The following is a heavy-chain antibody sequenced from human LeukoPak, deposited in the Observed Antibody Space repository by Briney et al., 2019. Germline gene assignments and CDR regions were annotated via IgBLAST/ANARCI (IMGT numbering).Heavy chain of an antibody. Sequence: SETVSLTCTVSGSSISSGYYWGWIRQPPGKGLEWIGSVYHSGNTYYSPSLKSRVSISVDTSKIQFSLKLSSVTAADTAVYYCARGQVAAGTGSYYYYGMDVWGQGTTVTVSS. CDR3: ARGQVAAGTGSYYYYGMDV. CDR2: VYHSGNT. D-gene: IGHD6-13*01. J-gene: IGHJ6*02. CDR1: GSSISSGYY. V-gene: IGHV4-38-2*02.